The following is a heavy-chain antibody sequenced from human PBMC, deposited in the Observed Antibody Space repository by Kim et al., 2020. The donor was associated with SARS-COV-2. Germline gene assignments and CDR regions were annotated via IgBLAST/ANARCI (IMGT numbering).Heavy chain of an antibody. CDR3: AVPRYFDGN. CDR2: INAGNGNT. J-gene: IGHJ4*02. Sequence: ASVKVSCKAAGYTFSQSAMHWVRQAPGQSLEWMGYINAGNGNTKYSQKFQDRVTFTGDTSASTVYMELSSLRSEDTAIYYCAVPRYFDGNWGQGTLVIVSS. V-gene: IGHV1-3*01. CDR1: GYTFSQSA. D-gene: IGHD3-9*01.